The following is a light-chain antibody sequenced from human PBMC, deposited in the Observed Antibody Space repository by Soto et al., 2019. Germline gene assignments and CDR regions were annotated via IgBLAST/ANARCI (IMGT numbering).Light chain of an antibody. Sequence: EIVLTQSPATLSLSPGERATLPCRASQSVTTYLAWYQQKPGQAPRLLIYDASNRATGIPARFSGSGSGTDFTLTIGSLEPEDFAVYYCQQRSNWPPSITFGQGTRLEIK. CDR1: QSVTTY. J-gene: IGKJ5*01. V-gene: IGKV3-11*01. CDR2: DAS. CDR3: QQRSNWPPSIT.